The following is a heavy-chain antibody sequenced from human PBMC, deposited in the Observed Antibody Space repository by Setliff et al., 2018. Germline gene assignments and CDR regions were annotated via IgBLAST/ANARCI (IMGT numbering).Heavy chain of an antibody. D-gene: IGHD3-10*01. CDR3: ARDNRARHYMDV. J-gene: IGHJ6*03. CDR2: ILFSGDT. CDR1: GYSISSGFS. Sequence: LSLTCAVSGYSISSGFSWVWIRQSPGKGLEWIGRILFSGDTYYNQSLNSRVTISADTSKNQFSLNLSSVTAADTAVYYCARDNRARHYMDVWGKGTTVTSP. V-gene: IGHV4-38-2*02.